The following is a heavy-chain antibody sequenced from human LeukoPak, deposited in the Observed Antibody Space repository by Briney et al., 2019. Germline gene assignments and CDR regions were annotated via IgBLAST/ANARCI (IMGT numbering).Heavy chain of an antibody. V-gene: IGHV4-39*01. Sequence: PSETLSLTCTVSGGSISSSIYYWGWIRQPPGKGLEWIGTIFYSGNTYYNPSLKSRVTISVDTSKNQFSLKLSSVTAADTAVYYCARLHHGSGTCDYWGQGTLVTASS. CDR3: ARLHHGSGTCDY. D-gene: IGHD3-10*01. CDR2: IFYSGNT. J-gene: IGHJ4*02. CDR1: GGSISSSIYY.